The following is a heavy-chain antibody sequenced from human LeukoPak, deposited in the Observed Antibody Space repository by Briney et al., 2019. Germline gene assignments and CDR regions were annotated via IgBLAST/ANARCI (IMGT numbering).Heavy chain of an antibody. J-gene: IGHJ4*02. CDR3: AKGATTRSTVITYYFDN. Sequence: GGSLRLSCAASGFTFSTYAMSWVLQAPGKGLEWVSGISGSGVTTYYTDSVKGRFTISRDNAKNTLYLQIDTMRAEDTAVYYCAKGATTRSTVITYYFDNWGQGTLVTVSS. CDR1: GFTFSTYA. D-gene: IGHD4-17*01. V-gene: IGHV3-23*01. CDR2: ISGSGVTT.